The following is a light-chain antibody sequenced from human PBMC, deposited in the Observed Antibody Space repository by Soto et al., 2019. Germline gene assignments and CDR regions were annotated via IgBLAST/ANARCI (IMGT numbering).Light chain of an antibody. CDR3: NSYAGSNTMV. J-gene: IGLJ2*01. Sequence: QSALTQPPSASGSPGQSVTIACTGSSSDVGGHNFASWYQQHPGKAPKLIIYEVSKRPAGVPDRFSGSKSGNTASLTVSGLQAEDEADYHCNSYAGSNTMVFGGGTKLTVL. V-gene: IGLV2-8*01. CDR1: SSDVGGHNF. CDR2: EVS.